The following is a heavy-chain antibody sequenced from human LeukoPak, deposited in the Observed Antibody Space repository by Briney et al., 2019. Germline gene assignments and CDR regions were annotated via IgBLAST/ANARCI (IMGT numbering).Heavy chain of an antibody. CDR1: GGSISSYY. CDR3: ATGDYYYDSSGYYIRSDAFDI. V-gene: IGHV4-59*01. J-gene: IGHJ3*02. D-gene: IGHD3-22*01. Sequence: PSETLSLTCTVSGGSISSYYWSWIRQPPGRGLEWIGYIYYSGSTNYNPSLKSRATISVDTSKNQFSLKLSSVTAADTAVYYCATGDYYYDSSGYYIRSDAFDIWGQGTMVTVSS. CDR2: IYYSGST.